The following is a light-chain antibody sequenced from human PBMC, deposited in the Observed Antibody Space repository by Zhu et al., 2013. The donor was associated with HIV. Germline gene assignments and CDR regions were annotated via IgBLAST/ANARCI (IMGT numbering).Light chain of an antibody. CDR3: QQYGTSLIT. J-gene: IGKJ4*01. CDR1: QNVGID. V-gene: IGKV3-11*01. CDR2: HAS. Sequence: EVVLTQSPATLSLSPGERVTLSCRASQNVGIDLGWYQQRPGQPPRLLIYHASNRATGVPAKFSGSGSGTDFTLSISRLEPEDFAVYYCQQYGTSLITFGGGTTVEIK.